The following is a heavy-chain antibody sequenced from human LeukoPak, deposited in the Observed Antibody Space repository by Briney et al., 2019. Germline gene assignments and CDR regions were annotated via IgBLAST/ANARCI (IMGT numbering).Heavy chain of an antibody. V-gene: IGHV1-8*01. CDR3: AVHLPGDYLDR. CDR2: MNPDSGNT. J-gene: IGHJ4*02. Sequence: GASEKVSCKASGYAFNIYDINWVRQATGQGLEWMGWMNPDSGNTGFAQKFQGRVTMTRNTSITTAYMELSSLRFEDTAVYYCAVHLPGDYLDRWGQGTLVTVSS. CDR1: GYAFNIYD.